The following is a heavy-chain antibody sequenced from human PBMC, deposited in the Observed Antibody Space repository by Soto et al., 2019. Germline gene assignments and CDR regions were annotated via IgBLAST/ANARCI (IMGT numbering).Heavy chain of an antibody. Sequence: QVQLVQSGAEVKEPGASVTVSCRASGDRFTDYYMHWVRQAPGQGLEWMGWINPNSGVTKYAQKFQGWVTMTREKSIRTVYMQLSRLGFDDTAIYYCARESGGATATLDYYYFYMDVWGTGTTVTVSS. V-gene: IGHV1-2*04. J-gene: IGHJ6*03. D-gene: IGHD5-12*01. CDR1: GDRFTDYY. CDR2: INPNSGVT. CDR3: ARESGGATATLDYYYFYMDV.